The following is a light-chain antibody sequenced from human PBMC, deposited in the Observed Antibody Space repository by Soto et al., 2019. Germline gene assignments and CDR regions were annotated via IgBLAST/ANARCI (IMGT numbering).Light chain of an antibody. Sequence: EIVLRQSPATLSLSPGERATLSCRASQSASSYLAWYQQKPGQAPRLLIYDASNRATGIPARFSGSGSGTDFTLTISSLEPEDFAVYYCQQRSNWPPMYTFGQGTRLEIK. V-gene: IGKV3-11*01. CDR3: QQRSNWPPMYT. J-gene: IGKJ5*01. CDR1: QSASSY. CDR2: DAS.